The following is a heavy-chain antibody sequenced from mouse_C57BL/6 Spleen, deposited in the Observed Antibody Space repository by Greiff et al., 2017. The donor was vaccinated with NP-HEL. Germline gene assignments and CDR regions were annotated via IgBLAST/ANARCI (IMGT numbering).Heavy chain of an antibody. V-gene: IGHV1-50*01. J-gene: IGHJ4*01. CDR3: ARSANYAMDY. Sequence: VQLQQSGAELVKPGASVKLSCKASGYTFTSYWMQWVKQRPGQGLEWIGEIDPSASYTNYNQKFKGKATLTVDTSSSPAYMQLSSLTSEDSAVYYGARSANYAMDYWGQGTSVTVAS. CDR1: GYTFTSYW. CDR2: IDPSASYT.